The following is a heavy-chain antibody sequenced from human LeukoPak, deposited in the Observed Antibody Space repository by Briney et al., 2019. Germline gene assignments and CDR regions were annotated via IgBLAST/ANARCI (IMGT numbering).Heavy chain of an antibody. CDR2: IIPILGIA. J-gene: IGHJ1*01. Sequence: ASVKVSCKASGGTFSSYAISWVRQAPGQGLEWMGRIIPILGIANYAQKFQGRVTITADKSTSTAYMELSSLRSEDTAVYYCASPGYGDYVGYFQHWGQGTLVTVSS. CDR3: ASPGYGDYVGYFQH. CDR1: GGTFSSYA. V-gene: IGHV1-69*04. D-gene: IGHD4-17*01.